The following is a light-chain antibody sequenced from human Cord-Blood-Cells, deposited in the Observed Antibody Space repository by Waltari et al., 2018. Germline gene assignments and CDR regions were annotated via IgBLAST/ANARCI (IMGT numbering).Light chain of an antibody. J-gene: IGLJ3*02. CDR2: DVS. Sequence: QSALTQPASVSGSPGQSITISCPGTSSDVGGYNYVSWYQQHPGKAPKPMIYDVSNRPSGVSNRFSGSKSGNTASLTISGLQAEDEADYYCSSYTSSSTLDWVFGGGTKLTVL. V-gene: IGLV2-14*01. CDR3: SSYTSSSTLDWV. CDR1: SSDVGGYNY.